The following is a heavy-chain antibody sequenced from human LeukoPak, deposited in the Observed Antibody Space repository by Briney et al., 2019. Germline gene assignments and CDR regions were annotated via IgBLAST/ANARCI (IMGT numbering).Heavy chain of an antibody. CDR1: RYTFTSYD. CDR3: ARGLSVAAATSPQSDY. D-gene: IGHD2-15*01. J-gene: IGHJ4*02. Sequence: ASVKVSCKASRYTFTSYDINWVRQATGQGLEWMGWMNPNSGNTGYAQKFQGRVTMTRNTSISTAYMELSSLRSEDTAVYYCARGLSVAAATSPQSDYWGQGTLVTVSS. V-gene: IGHV1-8*01. CDR2: MNPNSGNT.